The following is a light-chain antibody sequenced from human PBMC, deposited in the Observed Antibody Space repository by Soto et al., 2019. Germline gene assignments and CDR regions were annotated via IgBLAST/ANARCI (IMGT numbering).Light chain of an antibody. CDR2: DVS. CDR1: SSDVGGYNY. V-gene: IGLV2-14*01. CDR3: SSYTSSSTFWV. J-gene: IGLJ3*02. Sequence: QSVLTQPASVSGSPGPSITISCTRTSSDVGGYNYVSWYQQHPGKAPKLMIYDVSNRPSGVFNRFSGSKSGNTASLTISGLQAEDEADYYCSSYTSSSTFWVFGGVIQLTVL.